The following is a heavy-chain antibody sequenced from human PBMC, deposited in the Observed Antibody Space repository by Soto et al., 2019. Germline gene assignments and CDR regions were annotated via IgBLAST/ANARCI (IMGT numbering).Heavy chain of an antibody. Sequence: GESLKISCKGSGYSFTSYWISWVHQMPGKGLEWMGRIDPSDSYTNYSPSFQGHVTISADKSISTAYLQWSSLKASDTAMYYCATRSSPVYYYGMDVWGQGTTVTVSS. J-gene: IGHJ6*02. D-gene: IGHD4-4*01. CDR2: IDPSDSYT. CDR1: GYSFTSYW. CDR3: ATRSSPVYYYGMDV. V-gene: IGHV5-10-1*01.